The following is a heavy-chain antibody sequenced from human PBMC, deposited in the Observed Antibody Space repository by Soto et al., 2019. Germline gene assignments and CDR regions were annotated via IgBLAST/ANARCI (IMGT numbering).Heavy chain of an antibody. Sequence: ASVKVSCKASGFTFTSSAVQWVRQARGQRLEWIGWIVVGSGNTNYAQKFQERATITRDMSTSTAYMELSSLRSEDTAVYYCAAGYDSSGYSNYYYYYGMDVWGQGTTVTVSS. D-gene: IGHD3-22*01. J-gene: IGHJ6*02. CDR3: AAGYDSSGYSNYYYYYGMDV. CDR2: IVVGSGNT. V-gene: IGHV1-58*01. CDR1: GFTFTSSA.